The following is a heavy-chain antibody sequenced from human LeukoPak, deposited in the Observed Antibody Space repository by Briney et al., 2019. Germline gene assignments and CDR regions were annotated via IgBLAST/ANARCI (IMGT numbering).Heavy chain of an antibody. CDR3: ARQGRYYYDSSGPFDY. CDR1: GYNFTNYW. CDR2: VYPGDSDT. D-gene: IGHD3-22*01. V-gene: IGHV5-51*01. Sequence: GESLKISCKTSGYNFTNYWIGWVRQMPGKGLEWMGIVYPGDSDTRYSPSFQGQVSISADKSISTAYLQWSSLKASDTAMYYCARQGRYYYDSSGPFDYWGQGTLVTVSS. J-gene: IGHJ4*02.